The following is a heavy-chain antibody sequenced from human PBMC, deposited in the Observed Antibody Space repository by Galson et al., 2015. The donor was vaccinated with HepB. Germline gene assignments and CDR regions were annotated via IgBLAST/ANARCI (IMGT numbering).Heavy chain of an antibody. CDR3: AKSHYYDCSGYLDY. CDR2: ISWNSGSI. J-gene: IGHJ4*02. D-gene: IGHD3-22*01. Sequence: SLRLSCAASGFTFDDYAMHWVRQAPGKGLEWVSGISWNSGSIGYADSVKGRFTISRDNAKNSLYLQMNSLRAEDTALYYCAKSHYYDCSGYLDYWGQGTLVTVSS. CDR1: GFTFDDYA. V-gene: IGHV3-9*01.